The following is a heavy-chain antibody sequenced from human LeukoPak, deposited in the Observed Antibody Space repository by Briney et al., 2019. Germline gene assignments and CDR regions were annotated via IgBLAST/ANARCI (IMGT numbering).Heavy chain of an antibody. CDR3: SRGRAVGLPADGHEFDY. J-gene: IGHJ4*02. CDR1: GFTFRDNY. Sequence: GGSLRLSCAASGFTFRDNYMSWIRQAPGKGLEGISYISGSSTYTNYAASVKGRFTISRDNAQNSLYLQMDGLRAEDTAGYYCSRGRAVGLPADGHEFDYWGQGTLVTVSS. CDR2: ISGSSTYT. D-gene: IGHD6-13*01. V-gene: IGHV3-11*05.